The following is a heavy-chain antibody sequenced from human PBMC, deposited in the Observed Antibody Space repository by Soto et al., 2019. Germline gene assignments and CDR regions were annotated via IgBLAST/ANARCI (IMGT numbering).Heavy chain of an antibody. D-gene: IGHD5-18*01. CDR1: GFTFSNYA. J-gene: IGHJ4*02. CDR2: ISGSGGST. CDR3: AKALIQLWSYFDY. V-gene: IGHV3-23*01. Sequence: GGSLRLSCAASGFTFSNYAMSWVRQAPGKGLEWVSAISGSGGSTYYADSVKGRFTISRDNSKNTLYLQMNSLRAEDTAVYYCAKALIQLWSYFDYWGQGTLVTVSS.